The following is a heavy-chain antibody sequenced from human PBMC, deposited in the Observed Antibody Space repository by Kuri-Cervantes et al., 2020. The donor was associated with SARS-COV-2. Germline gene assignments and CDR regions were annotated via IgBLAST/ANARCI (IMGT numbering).Heavy chain of an antibody. Sequence: ASVKVSCKASGYTFTSYDINWVRQAPGQGLEWMGWITTYNGNTNYAQKFQGRLIMTTDTSSNTADMELWSLTSDDTAVYYCAREAFWSGFDYWGQGTLVTVSS. CDR1: GYTFTSYD. V-gene: IGHV1-18*01. D-gene: IGHD3-3*01. J-gene: IGHJ4*02. CDR2: ITTYNGNT. CDR3: AREAFWSGFDY.